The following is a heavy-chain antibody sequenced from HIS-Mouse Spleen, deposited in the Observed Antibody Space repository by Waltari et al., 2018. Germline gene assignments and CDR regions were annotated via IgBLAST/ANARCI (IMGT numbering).Heavy chain of an antibody. CDR3: AKDRGSQFDY. CDR2: ISYDGSNK. CDR1: GVTFSSYG. V-gene: IGHV3-30*18. J-gene: IGHJ4*02. D-gene: IGHD1-26*01. Sequence: QVQLVESGGGVVQPGRSLRLPCSASGVTFSSYGMHWVRQAPGKGLEWVAVISYDGSNKYYADSVKGRFTISRDNSKNTLYLQMNSLRAEDTAVYYCAKDRGSQFDYWGQGTLVTVSS.